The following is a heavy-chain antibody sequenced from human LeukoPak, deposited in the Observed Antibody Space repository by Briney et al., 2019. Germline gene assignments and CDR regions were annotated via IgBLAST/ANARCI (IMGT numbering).Heavy chain of an antibody. CDR1: GDSVSSNSAA. CDR2: TYYRSKWYN. Sequence: SQTLSLTCAISGDSVSSNSAAWNWIRQSPSRGLEWLGRTYYRSKWYNDYAVSVKSRITINPDTSKNQFSLQLNSVTPEDTAVYYCARGWTSEWLLSLEYYFDYWGQGTLVTVSS. CDR3: ARGWTSEWLLSLEYYFDY. V-gene: IGHV6-1*01. D-gene: IGHD3-3*01. J-gene: IGHJ4*02.